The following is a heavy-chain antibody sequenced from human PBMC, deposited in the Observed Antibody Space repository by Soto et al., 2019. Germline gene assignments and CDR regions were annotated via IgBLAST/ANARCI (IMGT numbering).Heavy chain of an antibody. D-gene: IGHD3-22*01. J-gene: IGHJ4*02. CDR1: GGTFSSYA. CDR2: IIPIFGTA. CDR3: ARDLTSINYYDSSGYYLFDY. V-gene: IGHV1-69*05. Sequence: GASVKVSCKASGGTFSSYAISWVRQAPGQGLEWMGGIIPIFGTANYAQKLQGRVTMTTDTSTSTAYMELRSLRSDDTAVYYCARDLTSINYYDSSGYYLFDYWGQGTLVTVSS.